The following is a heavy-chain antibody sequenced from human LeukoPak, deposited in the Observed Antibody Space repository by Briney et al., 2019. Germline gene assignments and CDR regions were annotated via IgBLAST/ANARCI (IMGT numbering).Heavy chain of an antibody. Sequence: TSETLSLTCTVSGGSISTINYYWGWIRQPPGKGLEWIGSIYYSGSTYYNPSLKSRVTISVDTSKNQFSLKLSSVTAADTAVYYCAKFGGMCDSMVVAATRRFDYWGQGTLVTVSS. CDR2: IYYSGST. D-gene: IGHD2-15*01. V-gene: IGHV4-39*07. J-gene: IGHJ4*02. CDR3: AKFGGMCDSMVVAATRRFDY. CDR1: GGSISTINYY.